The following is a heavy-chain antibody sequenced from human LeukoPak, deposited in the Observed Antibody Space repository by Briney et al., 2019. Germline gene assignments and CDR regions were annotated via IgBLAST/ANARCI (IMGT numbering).Heavy chain of an antibody. V-gene: IGHV3-23*01. CDR2: ISGSGGST. J-gene: IGHJ4*02. D-gene: IGHD1-26*01. Sequence: GGSLRLSCAASGLTFSSYAMSWVRQAPGKGLEWVSAISGSGGSTYHADSVKGRFSISRDNSKNTLYLQMNSLRGEDTAVYYCAKVGSGSYSGIDYWGQGTLVTVSS. CDR3: AKVGSGSYSGIDY. CDR1: GLTFSSYA.